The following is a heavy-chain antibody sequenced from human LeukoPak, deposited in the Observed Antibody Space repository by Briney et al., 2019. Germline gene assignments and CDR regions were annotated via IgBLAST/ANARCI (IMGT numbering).Heavy chain of an antibody. J-gene: IGHJ4*02. CDR3: ARAPATNEWRCMDY. CDR1: GFTFSSYS. V-gene: IGHV3-21*01. CDR2: ISSSSSYI. D-gene: IGHD2-8*02. Sequence: GGSLRLSCAASGFTFSSYSMSWVRQAPGKGLEWVSSISSSSSYIYYADSVKGRFTISRDNAKNSLYLQMNSLRAEDTAVYYCARAPATNEWRCMDYWGQGTLVTVSS.